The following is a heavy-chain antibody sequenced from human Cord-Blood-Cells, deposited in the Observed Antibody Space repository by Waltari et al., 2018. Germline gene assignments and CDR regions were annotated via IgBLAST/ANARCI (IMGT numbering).Heavy chain of an antibody. D-gene: IGHD3-3*01. J-gene: IGHJ3*02. CDR3: ARDCYDLCNDAFDI. CDR2: IIPIFGTA. CDR1: GGTFSSYA. Sequence: VKVSCKASGGTFSSYAISWVRQAPGQGLEWMGGIIPIFGTANYAWKFQGRVTITADESTSTAYMELSSLRSEDTAVYYCARDCYDLCNDAFDIWGQGTMVTVSS. V-gene: IGHV1-69*01.